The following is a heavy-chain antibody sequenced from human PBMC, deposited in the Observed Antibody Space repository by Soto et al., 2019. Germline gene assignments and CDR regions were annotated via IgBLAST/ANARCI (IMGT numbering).Heavy chain of an antibody. D-gene: IGHD4-17*01. J-gene: IGHJ6*02. Sequence: SETLSLTCTVSGGSISSYYWSWIRQPPGKGLEWIGYIYYSGSTYYNPSLKSRVTISVDTSKNQFSLKLSSVTAADTAVYYCARDHGDRMDVWGQGTTVTVSS. V-gene: IGHV4-59*12. CDR2: IYYSGST. CDR3: ARDHGDRMDV. CDR1: GGSISSYY.